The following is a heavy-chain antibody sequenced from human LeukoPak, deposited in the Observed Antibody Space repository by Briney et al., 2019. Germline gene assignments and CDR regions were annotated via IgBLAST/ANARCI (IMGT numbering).Heavy chain of an antibody. D-gene: IGHD2-15*01. J-gene: IGHJ4*02. CDR1: GYIFNSYP. CDR2: INTGNGNT. CDR3: ARILCSGGSCPRTPFDY. V-gene: IGHV1-3*04. Sequence: ASVKVSCKASGYIFNSYPMHWVRQAPGQRLEWMGWINTGNGNTKYSQKFQGRVTITRDTSANTAYMELSSLRSEDTAVYYCARILCSGGSCPRTPFDYWGQGTLVTVSS.